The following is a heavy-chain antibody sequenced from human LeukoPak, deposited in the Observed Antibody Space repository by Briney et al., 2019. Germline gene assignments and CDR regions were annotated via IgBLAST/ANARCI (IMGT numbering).Heavy chain of an antibody. D-gene: IGHD3-9*01. V-gene: IGHV1-2*02. CDR2: INPNSGGT. J-gene: IGHJ5*02. Sequence: ASVKVSCKASGYTFTSYDINWVRQAPGQGLEWMGWINPNSGGTNYAQKFQGRVTMTRDTSISTAYMELSRLRSDDTAVYYCARGYDILTGPANWFDPWGQGTLVTVSS. CDR1: GYTFTSYD. CDR3: ARGYDILTGPANWFDP.